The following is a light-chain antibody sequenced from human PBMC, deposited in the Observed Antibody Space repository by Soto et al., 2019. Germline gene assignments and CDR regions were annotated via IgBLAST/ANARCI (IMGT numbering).Light chain of an antibody. CDR1: SRDIGGFHY. J-gene: IGLJ3*02. CDR3: GSYTSLSTWV. V-gene: IGLV2-14*01. CDR2: EVS. Sequence: QSALAQPASVSGSPGQSITISCTGTSRDIGGFHYVSWYQQHTGKAPRLIIYEVSNRPSGVSNRFSGSKTGPMASLTISGLQPEDEADYYCGSYTSLSTWVFGGGTKLTVL.